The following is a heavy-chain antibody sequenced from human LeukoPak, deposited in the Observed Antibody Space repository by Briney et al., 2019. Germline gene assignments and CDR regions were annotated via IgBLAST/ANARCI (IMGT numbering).Heavy chain of an antibody. CDR3: ARAPYGDYGFDY. D-gene: IGHD4-17*01. J-gene: IGHJ4*02. Sequence: GGSLRLSCAASGFTFSSYGMHWVRQAPGKGLEWVAFIRYDGSNKYYADSVKGRFTISRDNSKNTLYLQMNSLRAEDTAVYYCARAPYGDYGFDYWGQGTLVTVSS. CDR1: GFTFSSYG. V-gene: IGHV3-30*02. CDR2: IRYDGSNK.